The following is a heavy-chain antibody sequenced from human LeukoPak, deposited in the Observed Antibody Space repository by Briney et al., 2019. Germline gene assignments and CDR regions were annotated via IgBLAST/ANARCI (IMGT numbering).Heavy chain of an antibody. CDR1: GYTFTSYY. Sequence: ASVKVSCKASGYTFTSYYMHWVRQAPGQGLEWMGIIDPSGGSTSYAQKFQGRVTMTRDTSTSTVYMELSSLRSEDTAVYYCARQVTNYYGMDVWGQGTTVTVSS. D-gene: IGHD2-21*02. J-gene: IGHJ6*02. CDR2: IDPSGGST. V-gene: IGHV1-46*01. CDR3: ARQVTNYYGMDV.